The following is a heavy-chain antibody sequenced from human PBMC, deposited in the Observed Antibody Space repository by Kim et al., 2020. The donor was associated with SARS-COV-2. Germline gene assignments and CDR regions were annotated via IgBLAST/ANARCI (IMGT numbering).Heavy chain of an antibody. D-gene: IGHD2-21*02. CDR3: ARSPNGHIVVVTAIGPWDY. V-gene: IGHV4-39*01. Sequence: SRVTISGNTSKNQFSLKLSSVTAADTAVYYCARSPNGHIVVVTAIGPWDYWGQGTLVTVSS. J-gene: IGHJ4*02.